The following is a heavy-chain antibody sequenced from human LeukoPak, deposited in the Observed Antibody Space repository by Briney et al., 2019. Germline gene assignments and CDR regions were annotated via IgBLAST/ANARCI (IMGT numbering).Heavy chain of an antibody. CDR3: ARTRFSYYYDSSGSFDY. V-gene: IGHV4-30-4*01. J-gene: IGHJ4*02. D-gene: IGHD3-22*01. Sequence: PSQTLSLTCTVSGGSISSGDYCWSWLRQPPGKGLEWIGYIYYSGSTYYNPSLKRRVTISVDTSKNQFSLKLSSVTAADTAVYYCARTRFSYYYDSSGSFDYWGQGTLVTVSS. CDR1: GGSISSGDYC. CDR2: IYYSGST.